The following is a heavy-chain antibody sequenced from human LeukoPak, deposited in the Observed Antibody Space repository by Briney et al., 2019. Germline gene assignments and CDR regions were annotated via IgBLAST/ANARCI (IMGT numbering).Heavy chain of an antibody. V-gene: IGHV3-11*01. D-gene: IGHD3-22*01. CDR1: GFIFSDYY. J-gene: IGHJ4*02. CDR2: ISSSGSTI. Sequence: GGSLRLSCAASGFIFSDYYMSWIRQAPGKGLEWVSYISSSGSTIYYADSVKGRFTISRDNAKNSLYLQMNSLRAEDTAVYYCARDRNMYYYDSSGYYLDYWGQGTLVTVSS. CDR3: ARDRNMYYYDSSGYYLDY.